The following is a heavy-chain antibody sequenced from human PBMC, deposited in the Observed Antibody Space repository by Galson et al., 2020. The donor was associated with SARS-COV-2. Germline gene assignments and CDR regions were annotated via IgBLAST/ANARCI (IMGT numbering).Heavy chain of an antibody. J-gene: IGHJ4*02. Sequence: GESPKISCAASGFTFSRYAMNWLRQAPGKGLEWVSGISGSGSATYYAGSVKGRFTISRDNSQNTLYLQMNGLRAEDTAIYYCATRHRDSSGFDYWGQGARVTVSS. V-gene: IGHV3-23*01. CDR3: ATRHRDSSGFDY. D-gene: IGHD3-22*01. CDR1: GFTFSRYA. CDR2: ISGSGSAT.